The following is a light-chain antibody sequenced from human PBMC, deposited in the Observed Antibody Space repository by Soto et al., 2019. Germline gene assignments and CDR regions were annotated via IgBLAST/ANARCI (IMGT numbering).Light chain of an antibody. CDR2: GAS. CDR3: QQYGSSGT. J-gene: IGKJ1*01. Sequence: EIVLIQSPAILSLSPGERATLSCRASQSVSSNLAWYQQKPGQAPRLLIYGASTRATGIPDRFSGSGSGTDFTLTISRLEPEDFAVYYCQQYGSSGTFGQGTKVDIK. V-gene: IGKV3-20*01. CDR1: QSVSSN.